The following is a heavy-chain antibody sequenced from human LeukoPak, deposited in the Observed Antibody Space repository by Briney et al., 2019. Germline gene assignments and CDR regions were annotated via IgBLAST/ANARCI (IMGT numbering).Heavy chain of an antibody. CDR2: ISSSSSYI. CDR1: GFTFSSYS. J-gene: IGHJ4*02. D-gene: IGHD3-9*01. CDR3: ARVDLRYLGY. Sequence: GGSLRLSCAASGFTFSSYSINWVRQAPGKGLEWVSSISSSSSYIYYADSVKGRFTISRDNAKNSLYLQMNSLRAEDTAVYYCARVDLRYLGYWGQGTLVTVSS. V-gene: IGHV3-21*01.